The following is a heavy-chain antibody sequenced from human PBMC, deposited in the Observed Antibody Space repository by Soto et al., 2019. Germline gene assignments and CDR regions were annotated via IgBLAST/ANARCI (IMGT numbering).Heavy chain of an antibody. V-gene: IGHV5-51*01. J-gene: IGHJ3*02. Sequence: GESLKISCKGSGYSFTSYWIGWVRQMPGKGLEGMGIIYPGDSDTRYSPSFQGQVTISADKSISPAYLQWSSLKASDTAMYYCARTLRGYSYGYAFDIWGQGTMVTVSS. CDR2: IYPGDSDT. CDR1: GYSFTSYW. D-gene: IGHD5-18*01. CDR3: ARTLRGYSYGYAFDI.